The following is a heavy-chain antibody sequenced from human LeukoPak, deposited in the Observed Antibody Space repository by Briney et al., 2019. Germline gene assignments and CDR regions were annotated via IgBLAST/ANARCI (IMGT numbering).Heavy chain of an antibody. CDR1: GGSISSSSYY. J-gene: IGHJ4*02. Sequence: PSETLSLTRTVSGGSISSSSYYWIWIRQPPGKGLEWIGYIYYTGSTNYNPSLNSRVTISVDTAKNQFSLNLRSVTAADTAVYYCARSPNFMFRGVGSFDYWGQGMLVTVSS. V-gene: IGHV4-61*01. D-gene: IGHD3-10*01. CDR3: ARSPNFMFRGVGSFDY. CDR2: IYYTGST.